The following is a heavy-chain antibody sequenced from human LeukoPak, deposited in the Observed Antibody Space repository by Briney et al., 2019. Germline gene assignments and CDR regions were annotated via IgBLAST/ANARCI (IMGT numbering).Heavy chain of an antibody. CDR3: AKGGKWDVTPFDY. CDR2: ISGGGGST. V-gene: IGHV3-23*01. J-gene: IGHJ4*02. CDR1: GFTFGDHG. D-gene: IGHD1-26*01. Sequence: GGSLRLSCTASGFTFGDHGLNWVRQAPGKGLEWVSTISGGGGSTYYTDSVKGRFTISRDNSKNTLYLQVNSLRAEDTAVYYCAKGGKWDVTPFDYWGQGTLVTVSS.